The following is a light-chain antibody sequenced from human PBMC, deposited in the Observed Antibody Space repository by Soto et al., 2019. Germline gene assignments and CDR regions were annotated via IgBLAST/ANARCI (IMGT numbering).Light chain of an antibody. CDR2: EVN. Sequence: QSALTQPASVSGSPGQSITISCTGTSSDIGSYNLVSWYQQHPGKAPKLMIYEVNKGPSGVSNRFSGSKSGNTASLTISGLQAEDEADYYCSSYAGSSTYVVFGGGTKVTVL. V-gene: IGLV2-23*02. CDR1: SSDIGSYNL. J-gene: IGLJ2*01. CDR3: SSYAGSSTYVV.